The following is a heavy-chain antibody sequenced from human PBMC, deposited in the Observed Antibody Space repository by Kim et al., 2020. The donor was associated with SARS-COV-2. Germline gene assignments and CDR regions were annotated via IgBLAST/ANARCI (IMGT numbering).Heavy chain of an antibody. CDR1: GYSVRSSVW. J-gene: IGHJ4*02. CDR2: IYYSGRT. V-gene: IGHV4-28*03. CDR3: AKAGYNWD. D-gene: IGHD1-1*01. Sequence: SETLSLTCAVSGYSVRSSVWWAWIRQPPGKGLEWIGYIYYSGRTHYNPSLKSRVTISVDTSKNQFSLNLRSMTAEDTAMYFCAKAGYNWDWGEGSLDTVTS.